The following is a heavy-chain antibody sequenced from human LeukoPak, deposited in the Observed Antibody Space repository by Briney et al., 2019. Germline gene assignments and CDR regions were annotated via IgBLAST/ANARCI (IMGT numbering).Heavy chain of an antibody. CDR1: GSTVSQAW. J-gene: IGHJ4*02. CDR2: IKSKADGGTS. Sequence: GGSLRLSCAASGSTVSQAWMTWVRRSPGKGLEWVGRIKSKADGGTSDYAAPVKGRFTISRDDSKNMVYLQMNSLIIDDTAVYYCIFDSSGYFHFHYWGQGTLVTVSS. D-gene: IGHD3-22*01. CDR3: IFDSSGYFHFHY. V-gene: IGHV3-15*01.